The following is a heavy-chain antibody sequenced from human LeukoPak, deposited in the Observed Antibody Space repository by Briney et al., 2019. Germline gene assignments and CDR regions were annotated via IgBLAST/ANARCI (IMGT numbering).Heavy chain of an antibody. CDR2: IYSGGST. J-gene: IGHJ6*02. V-gene: IGHV3-53*01. Sequence: GGSLRLSCAASGFTVSSNYMSWVRQAPGKGLEWVSVIYSGGSTYYADSVKGRFTISRDNSKNTLYLQMNSLRAEDTAMYYCARDYGRSRDYGMDVWGQGTTVTVSS. D-gene: IGHD3-10*01. CDR1: GFTVSSNY. CDR3: ARDYGRSRDYGMDV.